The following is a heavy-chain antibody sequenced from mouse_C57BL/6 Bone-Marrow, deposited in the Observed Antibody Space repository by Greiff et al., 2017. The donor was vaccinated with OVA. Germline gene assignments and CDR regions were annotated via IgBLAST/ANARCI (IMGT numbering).Heavy chain of an antibody. CDR2: IYPGDGDT. CDR3: ARDYYGSSPWYFDV. CDR1: GYTFTSYW. Sequence: QVQLQQPGAELVKPGASVKLSCKASGYTFTSYWMHWVKQRPGKGLEWIGRIYPGDGDTNYNGKFKGKATLTADKSSSTAYMQLSSLTSEDSAVYFCARDYYGSSPWYFDVWGTGTTVTVSS. D-gene: IGHD1-1*01. V-gene: IGHV1-82*01. J-gene: IGHJ1*03.